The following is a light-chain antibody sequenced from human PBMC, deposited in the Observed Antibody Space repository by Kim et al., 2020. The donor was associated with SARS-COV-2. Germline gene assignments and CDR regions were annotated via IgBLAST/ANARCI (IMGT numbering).Light chain of an antibody. Sequence: SPGGSTILSSSARKSYDNYHLAWHQQKPGHAPRLLIYGTSNRACGVPDRFSGSGSGTDFTLIISGLEPEDSAVYYCQQFEGSPWTFGQGTKVDIK. V-gene: IGKV3-20*01. CDR1: KSYDNYH. J-gene: IGKJ1*01. CDR2: GTS. CDR3: QQFEGSPWT.